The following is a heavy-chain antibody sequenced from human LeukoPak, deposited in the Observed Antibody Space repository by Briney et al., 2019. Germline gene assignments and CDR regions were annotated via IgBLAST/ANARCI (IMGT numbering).Heavy chain of an antibody. V-gene: IGHV3-23*01. CDR3: AREASLGWDGYNSNTPLVDY. CDR1: GFIFSSYA. D-gene: IGHD5-24*01. Sequence: GGSLRLSCEVSGFIFSSYAMSWVRQAPGKGLEWVSAISGSGGRTYYADSVKGRFTISRDNSKNTLFLHMNSLRAEDTAVYYCAREASLGWDGYNSNTPLVDYWGQGTLVTVSS. J-gene: IGHJ4*02. CDR2: ISGSGGRT.